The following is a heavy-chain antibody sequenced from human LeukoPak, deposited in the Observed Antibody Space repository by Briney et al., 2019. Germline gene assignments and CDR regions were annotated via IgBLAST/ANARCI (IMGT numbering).Heavy chain of an antibody. CDR2: ISAYNGNT. CDR1: GYTFTSYG. V-gene: IGHV1-18*01. Sequence: ASVKVSCKASGYTFTSYGISWVRQAPGQGLEWMVWISAYNGNTNYAQKLQGRVTMTTDTSTSTAYKELRSLRSDDTAVYYCARDLGYSSGHDAEYFQHWGQGSLVTVCS. D-gene: IGHD6-19*01. J-gene: IGHJ1*01. CDR3: ARDLGYSSGHDAEYFQH.